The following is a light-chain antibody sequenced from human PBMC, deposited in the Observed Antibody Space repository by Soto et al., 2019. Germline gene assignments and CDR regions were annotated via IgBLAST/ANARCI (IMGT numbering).Light chain of an antibody. CDR3: QQYHSSPRT. J-gene: IGKJ1*01. Sequence: EIVLTQSPGTLSLSPGERATLSCRASQSLTSRYLAWYRQKPGQAPRLLIYGTSSRATGIPDRFSGSGSGTDFTLTISRLEPEDFEVYYCQQYHSSPRTFGQGNKVEIK. CDR2: GTS. V-gene: IGKV3-20*01. CDR1: QSLTSRY.